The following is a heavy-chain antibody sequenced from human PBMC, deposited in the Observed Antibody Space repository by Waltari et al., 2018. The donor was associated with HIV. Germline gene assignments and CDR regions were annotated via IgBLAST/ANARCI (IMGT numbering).Heavy chain of an antibody. J-gene: IGHJ1*01. CDR2: ISSSVNTI. V-gene: IGHV3-11*01. CDR1: GFTFIDYY. Sequence: QVQLVESGGGLVKPGGSLRLSCAASGFTFIDYYMSLIRQAPGKCLAWASYISSSVNTIHFADSVKGRFPISRDNAKNFLYLQMNSLRAEDTTVYYCARGLSDVSPPIHWGQGTLVTVSS. CDR3: ARGLSDVSPPIH.